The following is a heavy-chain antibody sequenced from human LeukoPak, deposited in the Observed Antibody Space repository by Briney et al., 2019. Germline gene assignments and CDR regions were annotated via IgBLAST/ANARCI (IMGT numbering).Heavy chain of an antibody. CDR2: ITTSDGNT. CDR1: GFTFSSYT. Sequence: GGSLRLSCAASGFTFSSYTMSWVRQAPGKGLEWVSTITTSDGNTYYADSVKGRFTISRDNARNILYLQMNSLRVEDTAIYYCVRGTNDWTGIDYWGQGILVTVSS. J-gene: IGHJ4*02. CDR3: VRGTNDWTGIDY. D-gene: IGHD2-8*01. V-gene: IGHV3-23*01.